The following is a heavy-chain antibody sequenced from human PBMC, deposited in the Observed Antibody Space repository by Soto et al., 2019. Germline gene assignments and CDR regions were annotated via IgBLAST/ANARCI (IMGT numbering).Heavy chain of an antibody. Sequence: SETLSLTCGVFGGSISNSNWWTWVRQPPGKGLEWIGEIYHTGSTNYNSSLMSRVTISLDKPNNQFSLKLSSVTAADTAVYYCARDTYYYDSSGYSYFDYWGQGTLVTVSS. CDR2: IYHTGST. CDR1: GGSISNSNW. D-gene: IGHD3-22*01. V-gene: IGHV4-4*02. J-gene: IGHJ4*02. CDR3: ARDTYYYDSSGYSYFDY.